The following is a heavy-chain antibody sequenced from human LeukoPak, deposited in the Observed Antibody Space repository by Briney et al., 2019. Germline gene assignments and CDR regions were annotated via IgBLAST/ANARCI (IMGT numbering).Heavy chain of an antibody. D-gene: IGHD2-2*02. V-gene: IGHV1-2*02. Sequence: ASVKVSCKAYGYTFTGYYMHWVRQAPGQGLEWMGWINPNSGGTNYAQKFQGRVTMTRDTSISTAYMELSRLRSDDTAVYYCARVPEGYCSSTSCYTSDYWGQGTLVTVSS. J-gene: IGHJ4*02. CDR2: INPNSGGT. CDR3: ARVPEGYCSSTSCYTSDY. CDR1: GYTFTGYY.